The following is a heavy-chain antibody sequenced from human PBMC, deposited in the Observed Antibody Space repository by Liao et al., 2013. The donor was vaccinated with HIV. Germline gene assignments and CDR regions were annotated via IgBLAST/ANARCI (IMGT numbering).Heavy chain of an antibody. Sequence: QLQLQESGPGLVKPSETLSLTCTVSGGSISSTTHYWGWVRQPPGKGLEWIGSGHYSGSTYYNPSLKSRVTISVDTSKNQFSLQLSSVTAADTAVYYCAMGDESSGYYYPDWYFDLWGRGTLVTVSS. CDR1: GGSISSTTHY. CDR3: AMGDESSGYYYPDWYFDL. J-gene: IGHJ2*01. V-gene: IGHV4-39*07. D-gene: IGHD3-22*01. CDR2: GHYSGST.